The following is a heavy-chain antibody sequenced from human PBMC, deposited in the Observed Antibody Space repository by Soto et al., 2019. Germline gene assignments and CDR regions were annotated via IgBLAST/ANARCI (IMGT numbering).Heavy chain of an antibody. CDR1: GFTFSDHY. Sequence: EVQLVESGGDLVQPGGSLRLSCAASGFTFSDHYMDWVRQAPGKGLEWVGRTRNKARSYTTEYAASVNGRFTISRDDSKNSLYLQRNSLKTDDTAVYYCVRVRGGGTYHFDYWGQGTLVTVSS. CDR2: TRNKARSYTT. CDR3: VRVRGGGTYHFDY. V-gene: IGHV3-72*01. D-gene: IGHD3-10*01. J-gene: IGHJ4*02.